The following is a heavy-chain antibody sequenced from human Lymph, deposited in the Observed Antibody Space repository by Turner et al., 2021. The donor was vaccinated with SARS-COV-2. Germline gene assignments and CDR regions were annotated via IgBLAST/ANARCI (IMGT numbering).Heavy chain of an antibody. CDR3: ARGGVDTAMVRYYYYGMDV. CDR2: INHSGST. V-gene: IGHV4-34*01. D-gene: IGHD5-18*01. CDR1: GGSFSGYY. J-gene: IGHJ6*02. Sequence: QEQLQQWGAGLLKPSETLSLTCAVYGGSFSGYYWSWIRQPPGKGLEWIGEINHSGSTNYNPSLKSRVTISVDTSKNQFSLKLSSVTAADTAVYYCARGGVDTAMVRYYYYGMDVWGQGTTVTVSS.